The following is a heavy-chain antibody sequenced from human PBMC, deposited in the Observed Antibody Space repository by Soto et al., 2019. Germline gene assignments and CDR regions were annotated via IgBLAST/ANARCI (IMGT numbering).Heavy chain of an antibody. CDR3: ARYQGSSGWYDYYVIDV. J-gene: IGHJ6*02. CDR2: ISAYNGNT. CDR1: GYTFTSYG. V-gene: IGHV1-18*01. Sequence: QVQLVQSGAEVKKPGASVKVSCKASGYTFTSYGISWVRQAPGQGSEWLGWISAYNGNTNYAQKLQGRVTMTTDTSTSTTYMELRSLRSDDTAVYYCARYQGSSGWYDYYVIDVWVQGTTVTVSS. D-gene: IGHD6-19*01.